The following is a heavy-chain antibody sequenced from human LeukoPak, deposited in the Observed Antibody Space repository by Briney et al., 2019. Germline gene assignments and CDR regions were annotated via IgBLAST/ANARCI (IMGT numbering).Heavy chain of an antibody. V-gene: IGHV5-51*01. CDR1: GYAFTSYC. CDR2: IQPGYSET. D-gene: IGHD3-16*01. Sequence: GESPKISCKGSGYAFTSYCIGWVRQIPGKGLEWMGIIQPGYSETRYSPFFQGQVTLSADKSISTAYLQWSSLKASDTAVYDCARKKGGGFEYWGQGTLVTVSS. J-gene: IGHJ4*02. CDR3: ARKKGGGFEY.